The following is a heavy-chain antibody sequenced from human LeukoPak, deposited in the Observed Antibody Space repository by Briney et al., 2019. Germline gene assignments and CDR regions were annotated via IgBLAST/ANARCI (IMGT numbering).Heavy chain of an antibody. CDR3: AKGPGLGAGKRYLDL. J-gene: IGHJ2*01. CDR2: ISWNSGSI. V-gene: IGHV3-9*01. D-gene: IGHD6-13*01. CDR1: RFTFDDYA. Sequence: PGGSLRLSCAASRFTFDDYAMHWVRQAPGKGLEWVSGISWNSGSIGYADSVKGRFTISRDNAKNSLSLQMNSLKPEDTALYYCAKGPGLGAGKRYLDLWGRGTLVIVSS.